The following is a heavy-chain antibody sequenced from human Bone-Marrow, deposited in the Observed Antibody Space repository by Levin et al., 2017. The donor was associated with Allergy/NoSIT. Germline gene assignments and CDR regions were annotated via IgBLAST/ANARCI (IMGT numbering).Heavy chain of an antibody. J-gene: IGHJ6*02. CDR1: GYTFTSYY. CDR3: ASTWLLSYYYYGMDV. D-gene: IGHD3-9*01. CDR2: INPSGGST. Sequence: ASVKVSCKASGYTFTSYYMHWVRQAPGQGLEWMGIINPSGGSTSYAQKFQGRVTMTRDTSTSTVYMELSSLRSEDTAVYYCASTWLLSYYYYGMDVWGQGTTVTVSS. V-gene: IGHV1-46*01.